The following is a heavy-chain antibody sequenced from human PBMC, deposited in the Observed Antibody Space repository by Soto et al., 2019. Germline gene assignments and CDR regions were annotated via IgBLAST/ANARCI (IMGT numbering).Heavy chain of an antibody. Sequence: SSETLSLNCTVSGGSIITSTFYWGWIRHASGKVLEWIGSIYYSGSTYYTPSLKSRATISVDTSKNQFSLNLRSVTAADTAVYYCARGIDYYGSGSYYSRQHFDYWGQGALVTVSS. J-gene: IGHJ4*02. V-gene: IGHV4-39*01. CDR1: GGSIITSTFY. CDR3: ARGIDYYGSGSYYSRQHFDY. D-gene: IGHD3-10*01. CDR2: IYYSGST.